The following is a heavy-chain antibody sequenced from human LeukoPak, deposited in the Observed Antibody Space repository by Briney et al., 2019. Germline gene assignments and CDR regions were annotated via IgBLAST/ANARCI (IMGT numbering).Heavy chain of an antibody. CDR3: AKVPAAYNWFDP. Sequence: GGTLRLSCAASGFNISSYAMSWVRQAPGKGLEWVSAISGSGGSTYYADSVKGRFTISRDNSKNTLYLQMNSLRAEDTAVYYCAKVPAAYNWFDPWGQGTLVTVSS. CDR1: GFNISSYA. J-gene: IGHJ5*02. D-gene: IGHD2-2*01. CDR2: ISGSGGST. V-gene: IGHV3-23*01.